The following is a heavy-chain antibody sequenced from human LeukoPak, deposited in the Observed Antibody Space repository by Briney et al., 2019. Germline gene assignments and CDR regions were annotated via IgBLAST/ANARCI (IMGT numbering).Heavy chain of an antibody. D-gene: IGHD5-24*01. Sequence: GGSLRLSCAASGFTFSGYGMHWVRQAPGKGLEWVAFIRYDGSNKYYADSEKGRFTISRDNAKNSLFLQMNSLRAEDTAVYFCTSHRWLRTFDYWGQGTLVTVSS. V-gene: IGHV3-30*02. CDR3: TSHRWLRTFDY. J-gene: IGHJ4*02. CDR2: IRYDGSNK. CDR1: GFTFSGYG.